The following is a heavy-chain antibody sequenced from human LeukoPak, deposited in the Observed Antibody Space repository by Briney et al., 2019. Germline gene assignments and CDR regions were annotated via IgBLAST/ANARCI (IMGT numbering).Heavy chain of an antibody. D-gene: IGHD6-19*01. CDR2: ISSSSSYI. V-gene: IGHV3-21*01. Sequence: GGSLRLSCTASGFTFNTYSMNWVRQAPGKGLEWVSSISSSSSYIYYADSVKGRFTISRDNSKNTLYLQVNSLRAEDTAVYYCARDRYSSGWYGDFDCWGQGTLVTVSS. CDR3: ARDRYSSGWYGDFDC. CDR1: GFTFNTYS. J-gene: IGHJ4*02.